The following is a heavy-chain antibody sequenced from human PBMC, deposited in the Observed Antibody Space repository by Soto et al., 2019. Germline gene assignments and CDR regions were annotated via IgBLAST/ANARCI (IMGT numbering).Heavy chain of an antibody. CDR3: QATPAKEY. CDR2: IYSGGST. J-gene: IGHJ4*02. V-gene: IGHV3-53*02. D-gene: IGHD1-1*01. CDR1: GFTVSSNY. Sequence: EVRLVETGGGLIQPGGSLRLSCAVSGFTVSSNYMSWVRQAPGKGLEWVSLIYSGGSTNYADSVKGRFTISRDNSKNTLYLQMNSLRAEDTAVYYCQATPAKEYWGQGTLVTVSS.